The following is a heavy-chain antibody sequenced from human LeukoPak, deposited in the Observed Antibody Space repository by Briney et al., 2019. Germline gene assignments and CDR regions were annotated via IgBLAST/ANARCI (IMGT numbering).Heavy chain of an antibody. D-gene: IGHD1-26*01. V-gene: IGHV3-7*01. J-gene: IGHJ4*02. CDR3: ARPSRVVGATGYYFDY. Sequence: GGSLRLSCAASGFTFSSYWMSWVRQAPGKGLEGVANLKQDGSEKYYVDSVKGRFTISRDNAKNSLYLQMNSLRAEDTAVYYCARPSRVVGATGYYFDYWGQGTLVTVSS. CDR1: GFTFSSYW. CDR2: LKQDGSEK.